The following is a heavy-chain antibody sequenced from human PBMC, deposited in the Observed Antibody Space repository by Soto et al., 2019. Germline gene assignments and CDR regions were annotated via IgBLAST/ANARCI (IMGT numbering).Heavy chain of an antibody. CDR2: INHSGST. V-gene: IGHV4-34*01. Sequence: PSETLSLTCAVYGGSFSGYYWSWIRQPPGKGLEWIGEINHSGSTNYNPSLKSRVTISVDTSKNQFSLKLSSVTAADTAVYYCARFVKLNQLLVDYWGQGTLVTVSS. CDR1: GGSFSGYY. D-gene: IGHD2-2*01. CDR3: ARFVKLNQLLVDY. J-gene: IGHJ4*02.